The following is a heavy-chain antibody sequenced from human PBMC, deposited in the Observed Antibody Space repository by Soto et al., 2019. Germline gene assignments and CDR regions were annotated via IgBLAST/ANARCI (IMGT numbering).Heavy chain of an antibody. CDR3: ARASIGYYKDYYYMDV. J-gene: IGHJ6*03. CDR2: ISSSSSYI. V-gene: IGHV3-21*01. D-gene: IGHD3-9*01. Sequence: GGSLRLSCAASGFTFSSYSMNWVRQAPGKGLEWVSSISSSSSYIYYADSVKGRFTISRDNAKNSLYLQMNSLRAEDTAVYYCARASIGYYKDYYYMDVWGKGTTVTVSS. CDR1: GFTFSSYS.